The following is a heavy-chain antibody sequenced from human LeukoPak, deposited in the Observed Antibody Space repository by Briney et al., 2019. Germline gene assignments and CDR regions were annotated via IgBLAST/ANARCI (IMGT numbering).Heavy chain of an antibody. V-gene: IGHV4-59*08. CDR1: GGSISSYY. CDR2: IYYSGST. D-gene: IGHD3-22*01. Sequence: PSETLSLTCTVSGGSISSYYWSWIRQPPGKGLEWIGYIYYSGSTNYNPSLKSRVTISVDTSKNQFSLKLSSVTAADTAVYYCARHLYEGSGYPTGVFDYGARGPLVPVSS. CDR3: ARHLYEGSGYPTGVFDY. J-gene: IGHJ4*02.